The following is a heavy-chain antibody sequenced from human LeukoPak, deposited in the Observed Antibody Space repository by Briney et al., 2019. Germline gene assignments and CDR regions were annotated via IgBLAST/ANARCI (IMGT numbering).Heavy chain of an antibody. CDR1: GDTFTGYY. CDR3: ARGVGATGNWFDP. Sequence: GASVKVSCKASGDTFTGYYMHWVRQAPGQGLEWMGWINPNSGGTNYAQKFQGRVTMTRDTSISTAYMELSRLRSDDTAVYYCARGVGATGNWFDPWGQGTLVTVSS. CDR2: INPNSGGT. J-gene: IGHJ5*02. D-gene: IGHD1-26*01. V-gene: IGHV1-2*02.